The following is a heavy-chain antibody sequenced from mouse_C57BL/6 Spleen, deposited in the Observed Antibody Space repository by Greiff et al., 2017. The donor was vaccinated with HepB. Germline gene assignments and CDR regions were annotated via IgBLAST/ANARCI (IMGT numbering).Heavy chain of an antibody. V-gene: IGHV1-55*01. CDR3: AREAYDYDRFDY. Sequence: VQLQQSGAELVKPGASVKMSCKASGYTFTSYWITWVKQRPGQGLEWIGDIYPGSGSTNYNEKFKSKATLTVDTSSSTAYMQLSSLTSEDSAVYYCAREAYDYDRFDYWGQGTTLTVSS. CDR1: GYTFTSYW. CDR2: IYPGSGST. J-gene: IGHJ2*01. D-gene: IGHD2-4*01.